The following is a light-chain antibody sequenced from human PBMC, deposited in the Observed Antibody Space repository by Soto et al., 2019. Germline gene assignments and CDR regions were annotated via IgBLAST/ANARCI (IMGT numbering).Light chain of an antibody. CDR1: QSVSSY. CDR2: DAS. V-gene: IGKV3-11*01. CDR3: QQRCNWPPALT. J-gene: IGKJ4*01. Sequence: EKVLTQSPATLSLSPGERATLSCRASQSVSSYLAWYQQKPGQAPRLLIYDASNRATGIPARFSGSGSGTDFTLTISSLEPEDFAVYYCQQRCNWPPALTFGGGTKVEIK.